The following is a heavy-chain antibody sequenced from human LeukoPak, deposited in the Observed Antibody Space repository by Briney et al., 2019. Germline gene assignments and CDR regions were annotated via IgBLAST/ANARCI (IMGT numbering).Heavy chain of an antibody. V-gene: IGHV1-18*01. CDR1: GYTFTSYG. J-gene: IGHJ3*02. D-gene: IGHD1-1*01. CDR2: ISAYNGNT. Sequence: ASVKVSCKASGYTFTSYGISWVRQAPGQGLEWMGWISAYNGNTNSAQKLQGRVTMTTDTSTSTAYMELRSLRSDDTAVYYCARVSGTHKMDAFDIWGQGTMVTVSS. CDR3: ARVSGTHKMDAFDI.